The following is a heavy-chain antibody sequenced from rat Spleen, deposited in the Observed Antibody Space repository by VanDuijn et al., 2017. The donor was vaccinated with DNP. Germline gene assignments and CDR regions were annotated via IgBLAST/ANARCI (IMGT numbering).Heavy chain of an antibody. CDR2: IRNSGTT. CDR3: ARLEFGGYTYYFDY. CDR1: GFVSTSGGV. V-gene: IGHV3-1*01. D-gene: IGHD1-11*01. J-gene: IGHJ2*01. Sequence: QLQEGGPWLVRPGQSMSLTCFVTGFVSTSGGVWKWRRKWRGNKREWIGHIRNSGTTTYNPSLKSRISITRDTSRNHFFLQLNSVTTEDTATDYCARLEFGGYTYYFDYWGQGVMVTVSS.